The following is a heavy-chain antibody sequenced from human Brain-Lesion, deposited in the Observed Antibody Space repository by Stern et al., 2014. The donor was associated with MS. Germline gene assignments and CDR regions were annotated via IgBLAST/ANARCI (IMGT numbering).Heavy chain of an antibody. V-gene: IGHV1-2*02. CDR1: GYIFTGYY. Sequence: QVPLVQSGAEVKKPGASVKVSCKTSGYIFTGYYIHWVRQAPGQGLEWMAWVNPNTGGTKDAQKFQGRVTMSMDTSISTAYVELSSLTSDDTAVYYCARDQRGITIFGVVTDYYYLGMDVWGQGTTVTVSS. CDR2: VNPNTGGT. CDR3: ARDQRGITIFGVVTDYYYLGMDV. D-gene: IGHD3-3*01. J-gene: IGHJ6*02.